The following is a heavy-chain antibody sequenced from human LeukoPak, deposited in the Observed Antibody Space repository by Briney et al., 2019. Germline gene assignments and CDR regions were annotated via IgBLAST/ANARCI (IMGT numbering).Heavy chain of an antibody. CDR3: ARMSGYPYYFDY. Sequence: SETLSLTCTVSGGSIGSTRYYWGWIRQPPGKGLEWIGSISYSGSTHYNPSLQSRFTISVDTSKNQFSLKVTSVTASDTAVYYCARMSGYPYYFDYWGQGALVTVSS. CDR1: GGSIGSTRYY. J-gene: IGHJ4*02. V-gene: IGHV4-39*01. D-gene: IGHD5-18*01. CDR2: ISYSGST.